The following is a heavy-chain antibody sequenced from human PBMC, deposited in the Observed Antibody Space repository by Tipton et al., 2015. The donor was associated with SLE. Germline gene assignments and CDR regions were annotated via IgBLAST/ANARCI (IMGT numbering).Heavy chain of an antibody. CDR2: ISGYNGDT. Sequence: QLVQSGGEVKEPGASVKVSCQASGYSFADYGFAWVRQAPGQGLEWMGWISGYNGDTKYPQKFQGRVTLTTDTSTTTSFMEVRSLRSDDTALYYCARCQDYGGLYDYWGQGSLVTVSS. V-gene: IGHV1-18*01. CDR1: GYSFADYG. CDR3: ARCQDYGGLYDY. D-gene: IGHD3-16*01. J-gene: IGHJ4*02.